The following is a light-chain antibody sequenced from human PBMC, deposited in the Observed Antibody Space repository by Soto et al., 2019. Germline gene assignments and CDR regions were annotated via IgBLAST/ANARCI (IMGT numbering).Light chain of an antibody. CDR2: GAS. CDR3: QHYSWPLT. CDR1: QSVSSNY. J-gene: IGKJ4*01. Sequence: ETVLTQTPGTLYLSPGERATLSCSSSQSVSSNYLACYQQKPGQAPRLLYDGASSGPAGSPGMCGGGCAGAFITLTISMQDHQFVAFYCWQHYSWPLTFGGGTKVDI. V-gene: IGKV3-20*01.